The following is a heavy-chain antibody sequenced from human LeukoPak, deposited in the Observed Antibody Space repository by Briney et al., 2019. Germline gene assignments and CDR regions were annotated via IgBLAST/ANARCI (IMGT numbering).Heavy chain of an antibody. D-gene: IGHD2-15*01. V-gene: IGHV3-15*01. Sequence: GGSLRLSCAASGFTFTNAWMSWVRLAPGRGLEWVGRIRNKADGETTDYAAPVKGRFTISRDDSRTTLYLQMNDLKTEDTAVYYCTTGLRYCSGGSCCQYYYYGLDVWGQGTTVTVSS. CDR2: IRNKADGETT. J-gene: IGHJ6*02. CDR1: GFTFTNAW. CDR3: TTGLRYCSGGSCCQYYYYGLDV.